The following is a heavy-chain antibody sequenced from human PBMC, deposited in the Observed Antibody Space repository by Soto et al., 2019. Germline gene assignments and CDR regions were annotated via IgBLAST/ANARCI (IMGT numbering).Heavy chain of an antibody. CDR2: ISSSGSYA. V-gene: IGHV3-11*06. J-gene: IGHJ4*02. CDR3: AREEGLSATPDY. Sequence: QVHLVESGGGLVKPGGSLRLSCAASGFSFSEHYMSWIRQAPGKGLEWISYISSSGSYANYADSVKGRFAISRDNAKETVFLQMNSLRAEGTAVYYCAREEGLSATPDYWGQGTLVLVSS. CDR1: GFSFSEHY.